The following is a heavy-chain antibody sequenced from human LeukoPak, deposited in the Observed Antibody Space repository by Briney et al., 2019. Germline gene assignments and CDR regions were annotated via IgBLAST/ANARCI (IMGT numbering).Heavy chain of an antibody. D-gene: IGHD6-19*01. Sequence: ASVKVSCKASGGTFSSYAISWVRQAPGQGLEWMGGIIPIFGTANYAQKFQGRVTITADKSTSTAYMELSSLRSEDTAVYYCARALWRSSGRKYYYYYYYMDVWGKGTTVTVSS. V-gene: IGHV1-69*06. CDR1: GGTFSSYA. CDR2: IIPIFGTA. CDR3: ARALWRSSGRKYYYYYYYMDV. J-gene: IGHJ6*03.